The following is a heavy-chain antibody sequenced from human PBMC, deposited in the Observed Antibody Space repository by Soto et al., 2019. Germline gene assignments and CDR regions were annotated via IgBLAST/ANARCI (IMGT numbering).Heavy chain of an antibody. CDR3: AKVVTAIYYFDY. V-gene: IGHV3-23*01. CDR2: ISGSGSST. D-gene: IGHD2-21*02. J-gene: IGHJ4*02. Sequence: EVQLLESGGGLVQPGGSLRLSCAASGFTFINYAVRWVRQAPGKGLEWVSTISGSGSSTYFADSVKGRFTISRDNSKNTLYMQMNSLRAEDTAVYFCAKVVTAIYYFDYWGQGALVTVSS. CDR1: GFTFINYA.